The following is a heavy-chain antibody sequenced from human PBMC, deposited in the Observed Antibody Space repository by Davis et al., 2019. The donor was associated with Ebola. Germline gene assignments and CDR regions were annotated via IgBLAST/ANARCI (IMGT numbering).Heavy chain of an antibody. D-gene: IGHD5-18*01. Sequence: LRLSCAASGFTFSSYAMSWIRQPPGKGLEWIGEINHSGSTNYNPSLKSRVTISVDTSKNQFSLKLSSVTAADTAMYYCARKELWLDYWGQGTLVTVSS. V-gene: IGHV4-34*09. CDR1: GFTFSSYA. J-gene: IGHJ4*02. CDR3: ARKELWLDY. CDR2: INHSGST.